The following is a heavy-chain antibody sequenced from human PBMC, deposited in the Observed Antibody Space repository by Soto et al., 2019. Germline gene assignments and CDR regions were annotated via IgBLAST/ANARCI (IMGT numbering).Heavy chain of an antibody. CDR1: AVSITSYY. Sequence: SETLSLTCTVSAVSITSYYWTWIRQPPGKGLEWIGYIYYSGSTNYNPSRKSRVTISVARSKNQYSLKLTSLTAADTAVYYFARDRSSGYDGHFDYWGQGTLVTVSS. CDR2: IYYSGST. V-gene: IGHV4-59*01. CDR3: ARDRSSGYDGHFDY. D-gene: IGHD5-12*01. J-gene: IGHJ4*02.